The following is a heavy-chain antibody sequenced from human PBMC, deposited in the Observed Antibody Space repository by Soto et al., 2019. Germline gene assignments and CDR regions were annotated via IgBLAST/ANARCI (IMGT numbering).Heavy chain of an antibody. Sequence: ASVKVSCKASGFTFSSSSVQWVRQALGQRLEWIGWIVVGSGDTNYAQMFQERVTITRDMSTTTAYMDLSSLRSEDTAVYYCAAERIIYGMGLWGQGTTVSVSS. CDR1: GFTFSSSS. CDR2: IVVGSGDT. J-gene: IGHJ6*01. CDR3: AAERIIYGMGL. V-gene: IGHV1-58*01. D-gene: IGHD3-10*01.